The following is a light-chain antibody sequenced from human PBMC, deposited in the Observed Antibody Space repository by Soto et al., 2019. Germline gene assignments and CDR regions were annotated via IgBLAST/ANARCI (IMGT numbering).Light chain of an antibody. CDR1: QSISSF. J-gene: IGKJ2*01. Sequence: DIQMTQSPSSLSASVGDRVTITCRASQSISSFLNWYQQKPGNAPKYLIYAASMLRDGVPSRFSGRGSETHFTLTINSLQPEDFATYYCQQSYSMPYTFGQGTKLEIK. V-gene: IGKV1-39*01. CDR2: AAS. CDR3: QQSYSMPYT.